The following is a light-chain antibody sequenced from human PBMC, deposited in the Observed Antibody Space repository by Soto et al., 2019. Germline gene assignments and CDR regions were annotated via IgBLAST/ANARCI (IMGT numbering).Light chain of an antibody. V-gene: IGKV3-20*01. CDR2: GAS. CDR1: QSVSSSY. Sequence: EIALTQSPGTLSLSPGERATLSCRASQSVSSSYLAWYQQKPGQAPRLLIYGASSRATGIPDRFSGSGSGTDFTLIISRLEPEDFAVYYCQQYGSSPRTFGQGTKV. J-gene: IGKJ1*01. CDR3: QQYGSSPRT.